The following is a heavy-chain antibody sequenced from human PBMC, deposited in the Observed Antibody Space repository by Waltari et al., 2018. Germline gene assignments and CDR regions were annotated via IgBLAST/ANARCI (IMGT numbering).Heavy chain of an antibody. J-gene: IGHJ4*02. CDR1: GYTFLNSG. V-gene: IGHV1-18*01. D-gene: IGHD3-10*01. CDR3: VRDRMYSTSWFAFES. CDR2: INGYNGNT. Sequence: QAQLVQSGAEVKKPGASVKVSCTTPGYTFLNSGISWVRQAPGRGLEWMGWINGYNGNTKYAQKFQGRVTVTTDTSTSTAYMELRSLTSDDAALYYCVRDRMYSTSWFAFESWGQGTRVTVTS.